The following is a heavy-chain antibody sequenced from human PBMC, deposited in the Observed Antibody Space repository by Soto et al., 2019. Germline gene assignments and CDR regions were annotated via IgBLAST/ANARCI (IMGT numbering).Heavy chain of an antibody. CDR2: IYHSGST. CDR1: GYSISSGYY. V-gene: IGHV4-38-2*01. Sequence: SETLSLTCAVSGYSISSGYYWGWIRQPPGKGLEWIGSIYHSGSTYYNPSLKSRVTITVDTSKNQFSLKLSSVTAADTAVYYCARADHYYYYGMDVWGQATTVTVSS. CDR3: ARADHYYYYGMDV. J-gene: IGHJ6*02.